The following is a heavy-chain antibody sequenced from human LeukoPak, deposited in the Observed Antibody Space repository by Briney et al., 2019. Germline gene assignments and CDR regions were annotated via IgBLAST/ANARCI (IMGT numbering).Heavy chain of an antibody. CDR2: IYYSGST. Sequence: SETLSLTCTVSGGSISSYYWSWIRQPPGKGLEWIGYIYYSGSTNYNPSLKSRVTISVDTSKNQFSLKLSFVTAADTAVYYCARSPRAGYCSSTSCYTSSGGMDVWGQGTTVTVSS. CDR3: ARSPRAGYCSSTSCYTSSGGMDV. V-gene: IGHV4-59*01. CDR1: GGSISSYY. D-gene: IGHD2-2*02. J-gene: IGHJ6*02.